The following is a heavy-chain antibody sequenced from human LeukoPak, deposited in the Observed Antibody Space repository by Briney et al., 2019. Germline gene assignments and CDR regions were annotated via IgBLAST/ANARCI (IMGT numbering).Heavy chain of an antibody. CDR2: IYYSGST. V-gene: IGHV4-59*01. CDR3: ARCSGGIVGAFDI. D-gene: IGHD2-15*01. J-gene: IGHJ3*02. Sequence: SETLSLPCTVSGGSISSYYWSWIRQPPGKGLEWIGYIYYSGSTNYNPSLKSRVTISVDTSKNQFSLKLSSVTAADTAVYYCARCSGGIVGAFDIWGQGTMVTVSS. CDR1: GGSISSYY.